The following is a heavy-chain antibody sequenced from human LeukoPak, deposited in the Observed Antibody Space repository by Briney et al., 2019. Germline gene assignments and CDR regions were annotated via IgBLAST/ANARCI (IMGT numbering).Heavy chain of an antibody. CDR2: ISGSGGST. D-gene: IGHD6-13*01. V-gene: IGHV3-23*01. J-gene: IGHJ6*02. CDR1: GFTSTSYA. CDR3: AKDRSSSWPTGRYYYGMDV. Sequence: GGSLRLSCAPSGFTSTSYAMSWVRQAPEKGLEWVSAISGSGGSTYYADSVKGRFTISRDNSKNTLYLQMNSLRAEDTAVYYCAKDRSSSWPTGRYYYGMDVWGQGTTVTVS.